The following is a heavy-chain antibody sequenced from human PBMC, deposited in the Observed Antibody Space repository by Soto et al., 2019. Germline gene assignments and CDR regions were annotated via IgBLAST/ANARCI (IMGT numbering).Heavy chain of an antibody. Sequence: GGSLRLSCVASGFPFRSFTINWVRQAPGKGPEWVSSISPNGRAVYYANSVEGRFSISRENSRNSVNLQVSSLRAEDTGVYYCVRGGKALDGRDNWLHPWGQGTLVTVSS. CDR3: VRGGKALDGRDNWLHP. J-gene: IGHJ5*02. D-gene: IGHD6-13*01. CDR2: ISPNGRAV. CDR1: GFPFRSFT. V-gene: IGHV3-21*01.